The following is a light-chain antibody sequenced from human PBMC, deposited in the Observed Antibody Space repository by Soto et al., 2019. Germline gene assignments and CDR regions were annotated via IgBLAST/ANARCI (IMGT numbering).Light chain of an antibody. Sequence: QSVLTQPASVSGSPGQSITISCTGTSSDVGAYNYVSWYQQHPGKAPKLMIYDVTYRPSGVSNRFSGSKSGDTASLTISGLQAEDEADYYCISYTSSSTLGVFGGGTKLTVL. CDR2: DVT. CDR3: ISYTSSSTLGV. J-gene: IGLJ2*01. CDR1: SSDVGAYNY. V-gene: IGLV2-14*01.